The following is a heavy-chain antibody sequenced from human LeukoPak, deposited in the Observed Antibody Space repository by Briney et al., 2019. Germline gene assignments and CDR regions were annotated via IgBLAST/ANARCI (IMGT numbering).Heavy chain of an antibody. CDR3: ARDLNPLAAQTPLGY. D-gene: IGHD6-13*01. J-gene: IGHJ4*02. V-gene: IGHV1-46*01. CDR1: GYTFTSYY. CDR2: INPSGGST. Sequence: ASVKVSCKASGYTFTSYYMHWVRQAPGQGLEWMGIINPSGGSTSHAQKFQGRVTMTRDTSTSTVYMELSSLRSEDTAVYYCARDLNPLAAQTPLGYWGQGTLVTVSS.